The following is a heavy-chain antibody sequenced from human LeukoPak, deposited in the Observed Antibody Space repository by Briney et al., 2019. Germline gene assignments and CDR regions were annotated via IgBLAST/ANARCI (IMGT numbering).Heavy chain of an antibody. CDR2: INPSGGST. J-gene: IGHJ5*02. Sequence: ASVKVSCKASGYTYTGFYIHWVRQAPGQGLEWMGVINPSGGSTSFAQKFQARLTMTRDTSTSTVYMELSGLSSEDTAVYYCASEIFVVPSAMGFDPGGQGTLVTVS. D-gene: IGHD3-3*01. CDR3: ASEIFVVPSAMGFDP. V-gene: IGHV1-46*01. CDR1: GYTYTGFY.